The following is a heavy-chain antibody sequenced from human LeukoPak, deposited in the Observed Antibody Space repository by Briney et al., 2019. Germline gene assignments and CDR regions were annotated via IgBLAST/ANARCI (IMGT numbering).Heavy chain of an antibody. CDR1: GGSFSGYY. V-gene: IGHV4-34*01. J-gene: IGHJ4*02. Sequence: SETLSLTCAVYGGSFSGYYWSWIRQPPGKGLEWIGEINHSGSTNYNPSLKSRVTISVDTSKNQFSLKLSSVTAADTAVYYCARLVYCGGDCYWVDYWGQGTLVTVSS. CDR3: ARLVYCGGDCYWVDY. D-gene: IGHD2-21*02. CDR2: INHSGST.